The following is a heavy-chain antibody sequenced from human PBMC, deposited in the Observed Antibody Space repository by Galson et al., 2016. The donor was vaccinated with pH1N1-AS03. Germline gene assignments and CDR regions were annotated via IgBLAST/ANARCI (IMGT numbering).Heavy chain of an antibody. D-gene: IGHD4-11*01. CDR1: GGSISSDNFF. CDR2: IYYKGNA. V-gene: IGHV4-30-4*01. CDR3: AREVNAITTSDAFDI. J-gene: IGHJ3*02. Sequence: TLSLTCTVSGGSISSDNFFWSWVRQSPQKGLEWIGYIYYKGNAYYNPSLESRATISVDTSKNQFSLRLNSVTAADTALYYCAREVNAITTSDAFDIWGPGTMVTVSS.